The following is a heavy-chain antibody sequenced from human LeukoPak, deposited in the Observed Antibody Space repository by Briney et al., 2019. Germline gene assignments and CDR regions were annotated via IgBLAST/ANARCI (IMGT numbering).Heavy chain of an antibody. V-gene: IGHV3-23*01. Sequence: GGSLRLSCAASGFTVSSYGMTWVRQAPGKGLEWFSAFSATDGSAQYAESVKGRFTISRDNSKNSLYLQMTSLRAEDTAVYYCAKARMASAGTGAFDVWGQGTMVTVSS. CDR3: AKARMASAGTGAFDV. CDR1: GFTVSSYG. J-gene: IGHJ3*01. D-gene: IGHD6-13*01. CDR2: FSATDGSA.